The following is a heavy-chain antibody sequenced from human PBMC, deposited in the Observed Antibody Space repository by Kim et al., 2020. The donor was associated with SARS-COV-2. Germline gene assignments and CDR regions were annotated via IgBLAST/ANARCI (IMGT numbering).Heavy chain of an antibody. CDR1: GGSISSSSYY. V-gene: IGHV4-39*02. Sequence: SETLSLTCTVSGGSISSSSYYWGWIRQPPGKGLEWIGSIYYSGSTYYNPSLKSRVTISVDTSKNQFSLKLSSVTAADTAVYYCAREGSSSNIVVVPAANNNWFDPWGQGTLVTVSS. CDR3: AREGSSSNIVVVPAANNNWFDP. D-gene: IGHD2-2*01. CDR2: IYYSGST. J-gene: IGHJ5*02.